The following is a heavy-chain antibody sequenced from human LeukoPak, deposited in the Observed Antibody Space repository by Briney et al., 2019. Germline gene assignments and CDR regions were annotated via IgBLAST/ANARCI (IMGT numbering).Heavy chain of an antibody. D-gene: IGHD1-26*01. Sequence: GALRLSCEASGFTFTSYAMSWVRQAPGKGLEWVSAISGSGGNTYYADSVKGWFTISRDNSKNTLYLQMNSLRTEDTAVYYCAKARIGGSFSGSFDYWGQGTLVTVSS. CDR3: AKARIGGSFSGSFDY. CDR1: GFTFTSYA. CDR2: ISGSGGNT. J-gene: IGHJ4*02. V-gene: IGHV3-23*01.